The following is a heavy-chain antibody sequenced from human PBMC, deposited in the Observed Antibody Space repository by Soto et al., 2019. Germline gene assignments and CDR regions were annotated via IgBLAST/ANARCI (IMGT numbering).Heavy chain of an antibody. J-gene: IGHJ6*02. Sequence: ASVKVSCKASGYTFTGYYMHWVRQAPGQGLEWMGWINPNSGGTNYAQKFQGRVTMTRDTSISTAYMELSRLRSDDTAVYYCARVITIFGVAPLGMDVWGQGTTVAVSS. D-gene: IGHD3-3*01. CDR3: ARVITIFGVAPLGMDV. CDR2: INPNSGGT. V-gene: IGHV1-2*02. CDR1: GYTFTGYY.